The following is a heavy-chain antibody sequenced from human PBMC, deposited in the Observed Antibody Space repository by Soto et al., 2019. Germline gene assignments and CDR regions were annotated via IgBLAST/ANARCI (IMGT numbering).Heavy chain of an antibody. CDR2: MNPNSGNT. CDR3: ASGGDYYDSSGYYHVDYYGMDV. J-gene: IGHJ6*02. D-gene: IGHD3-22*01. Sequence: ASVKVSCKASGYTFTSYDINWVRQATGQGLEWMGWMNPNSGNTGYAQKFQGRVTMTRNTSISTAYMELSSLRSEDTAVYYCASGGDYYDSSGYYHVDYYGMDVWGQGTTVTVSS. CDR1: GYTFTSYD. V-gene: IGHV1-8*01.